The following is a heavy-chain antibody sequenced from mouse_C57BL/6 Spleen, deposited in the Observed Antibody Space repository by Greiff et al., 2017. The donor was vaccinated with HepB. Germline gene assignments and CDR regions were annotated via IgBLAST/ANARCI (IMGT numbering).Heavy chain of an antibody. D-gene: IGHD1-1*01. J-gene: IGHJ2*01. CDR2: ISGGGGNT. V-gene: IGHV5-9*01. Sequence: EVQRVESGGGLVKPGGSLKLSCAASGFTFSSYTMSWVRQTPEKRLEWVATISGGGGNTYYPDSVKGRFTISRDNAKNTLYLQMSSLRSEDTALYYCARHPYYYGSSYGYFDYWGQGTTLTVSS. CDR3: ARHPYYYGSSYGYFDY. CDR1: GFTFSSYT.